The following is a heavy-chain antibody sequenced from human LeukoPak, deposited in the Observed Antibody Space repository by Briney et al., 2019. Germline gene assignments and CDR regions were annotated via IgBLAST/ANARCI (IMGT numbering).Heavy chain of an antibody. CDR2: ISYDGSNK. V-gene: IGHV3-30*01. J-gene: IGHJ6*03. CDR3: ARGHMVGNYYYYYYMDV. D-gene: IGHD3-10*01. Sequence: GGSLRLSCAASGFTFSSYAMHWVRQAPGKGLEWVAVISYDGSNKYYADSVKGRFTISRDNSKNTLYLQMNSLRAEDTAVYYCARGHMVGNYYYYYYMDVWGKGTTVTVSS. CDR1: GFTFSSYA.